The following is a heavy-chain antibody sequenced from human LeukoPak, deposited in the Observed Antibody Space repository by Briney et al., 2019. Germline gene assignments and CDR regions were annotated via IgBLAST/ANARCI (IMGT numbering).Heavy chain of an antibody. D-gene: IGHD6-13*01. J-gene: IGHJ3*02. Sequence: SETLSLTCTVSGGSISSSSYYWGWIRQPPGKGLEWIGSIYYSGSTYYNPSLKSRVTISVDTSKNQFSLKLSSVTAADTAVYYCARDRDSSSWQRYDAFDIWGQGTMVTVSS. CDR3: ARDRDSSSWQRYDAFDI. CDR2: IYYSGST. V-gene: IGHV4-39*07. CDR1: GGSISSSSYY.